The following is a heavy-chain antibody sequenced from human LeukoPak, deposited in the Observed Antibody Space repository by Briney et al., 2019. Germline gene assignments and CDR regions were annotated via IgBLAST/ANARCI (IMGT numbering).Heavy chain of an antibody. CDR2: INQDGSEK. V-gene: IGHV3-7*01. CDR1: GFTFSTYW. Sequence: PGGSLRLSCAASGFTFSTYWMSWVRQAPGKGLEWVANINQDGSEKYYVDSVKGRFTISRDNAKNSLYLQMNSLRAEDTAVYYCATYSSSNGREFQYWGQGTLVTVSS. CDR3: ATYSSSNGREFQY. D-gene: IGHD6-19*01. J-gene: IGHJ1*01.